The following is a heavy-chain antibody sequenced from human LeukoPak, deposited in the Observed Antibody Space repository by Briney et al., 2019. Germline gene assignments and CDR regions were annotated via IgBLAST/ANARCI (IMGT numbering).Heavy chain of an antibody. D-gene: IGHD4-23*01. CDR3: ARDPSSTVVMRYYFDY. V-gene: IGHV1-69*04. Sequence: SVKVPCEASGGTFSSYAISWVRQAPGQGLEWMGRIIPIFGIANYAQKFQGRVTITADKSTSTAYMELSSLRSEDTAVYYCARDPSSTVVMRYYFDYWGQGTLVTVSS. J-gene: IGHJ4*02. CDR2: IIPIFGIA. CDR1: GGTFSSYA.